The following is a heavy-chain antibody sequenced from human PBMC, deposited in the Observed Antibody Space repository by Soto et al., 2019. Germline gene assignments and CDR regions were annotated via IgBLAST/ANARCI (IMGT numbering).Heavy chain of an antibody. J-gene: IGHJ3*02. CDR2: IYPGDSDS. Sequence: PGESLKISCKGSGYSFTSYWIGWVRQVPGKGQEWMGIIYPGDSDSRYSTSFQGQVTISADKSISTAYLQWSSLKASDTGMYYCARRESGTYLRAFDIWGQGTMVTVSS. CDR3: ARRESGTYLRAFDI. D-gene: IGHD1-26*01. CDR1: GYSFTSYW. V-gene: IGHV5-51*01.